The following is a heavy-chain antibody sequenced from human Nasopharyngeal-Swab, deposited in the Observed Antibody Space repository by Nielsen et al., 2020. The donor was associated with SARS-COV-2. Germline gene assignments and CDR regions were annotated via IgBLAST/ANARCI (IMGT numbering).Heavy chain of an antibody. D-gene: IGHD6-13*01. V-gene: IGHV3-9*01. Sequence: SLKISCAASGFTFDDYAMHWVRQAPGKGLEWVSGISWNSGSIGYADSVKGRFTISRDNAKNSLYLQMNSLRAEDTALYYCAKDFFSSSWYRGYYYGMDVWGQGTTVTVSS. CDR3: AKDFFSSSWYRGYYYGMDV. J-gene: IGHJ6*02. CDR1: GFTFDDYA. CDR2: ISWNSGSI.